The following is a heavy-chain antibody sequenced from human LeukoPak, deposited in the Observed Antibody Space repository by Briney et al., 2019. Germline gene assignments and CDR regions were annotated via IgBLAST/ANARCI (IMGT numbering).Heavy chain of an antibody. CDR3: ARDCTNGVCYGTDFDY. V-gene: IGHV3-33*01. J-gene: IGHJ4*02. D-gene: IGHD2-8*01. CDR1: GFTFSSYG. CDR2: IWYDGSNK. Sequence: PGGSLRLSCAASGFTFSSYGMHWVRQAPGKGLEWVAVIWYDGSNKYYADSVKGRLTISRDNSKNTLYLQMNSLRAEETAVYYCARDCTNGVCYGTDFDYWGQGTLVTVSS.